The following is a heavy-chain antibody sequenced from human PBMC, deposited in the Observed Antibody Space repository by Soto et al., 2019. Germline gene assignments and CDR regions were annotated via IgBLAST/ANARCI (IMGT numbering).Heavy chain of an antibody. Sequence: ASVKVSCKASGYTFTSYDINWVRQATGQGPEWMGWMNPNSGNTGYAQKFQGRVTMTTATSTNTVFLELRSLKYEDTAIYYCARDRLRGYDSSGFYSWGQGTPVTVSS. CDR3: ARDRLRGYDSSGFYS. CDR1: GYTFTSYD. CDR2: MNPNSGNT. D-gene: IGHD3-22*01. V-gene: IGHV1-8*01. J-gene: IGHJ4*02.